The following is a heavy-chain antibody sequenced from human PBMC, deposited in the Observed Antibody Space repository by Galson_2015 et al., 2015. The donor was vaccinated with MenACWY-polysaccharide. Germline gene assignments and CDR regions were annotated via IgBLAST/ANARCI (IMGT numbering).Heavy chain of an antibody. CDR1: GFIFNNYD. D-gene: IGHD4-11*01. J-gene: IGHJ4*02. CDR3: AKDIRIVYSNYQFDS. V-gene: IGHV3-23*01. CDR2: VSGTGHST. Sequence: SLRLACAASGFIFNNYDMSWVRQAPGTGLEWVSGVSGTGHSTYYAASAKGRFTISRDNSKNKLDLEMKSLRAEDTVTYYCAKDIRIVYSNYQFDSWGQGTLVTVSS.